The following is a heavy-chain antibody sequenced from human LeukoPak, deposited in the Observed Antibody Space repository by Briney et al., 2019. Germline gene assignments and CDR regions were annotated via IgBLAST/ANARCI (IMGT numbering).Heavy chain of an antibody. D-gene: IGHD3-10*02. CDR3: AELGITMIGGV. J-gene: IGHJ6*04. Sequence: GSLRLSCAASGFTFSSYEMNWVRQAPGKGLVWVSYISSSGSTIYYADSVKGRFTVSRGNAKNSLYLQLNSLRAEDTAVYYCAELGITMIGGVWGKGTTVTISS. CDR2: ISSSGSTI. V-gene: IGHV3-48*03. CDR1: GFTFSSYE.